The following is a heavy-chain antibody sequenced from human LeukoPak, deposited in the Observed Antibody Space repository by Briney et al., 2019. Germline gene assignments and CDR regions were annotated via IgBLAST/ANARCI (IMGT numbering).Heavy chain of an antibody. J-gene: IGHJ4*02. D-gene: IGHD6-13*01. CDR2: ISSGSSSI. Sequence: GGSLRLSCAVSGFTFSSYTMNWVRQAPGKGLEWVSYISSGSSSIYYADSVKGRFTISRDNSKNTLYLQMNSLRAEDTAVYYCAKYVSPGTFFDYWGQGTLVTVSS. V-gene: IGHV3-48*01. CDR1: GFTFSSYT. CDR3: AKYVSPGTFFDY.